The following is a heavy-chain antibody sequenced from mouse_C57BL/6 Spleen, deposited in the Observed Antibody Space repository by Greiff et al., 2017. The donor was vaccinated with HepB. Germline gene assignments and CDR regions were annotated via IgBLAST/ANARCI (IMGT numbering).Heavy chain of an antibody. CDR3: ARITTVPYYFDY. CDR2: ISSGSSTI. J-gene: IGHJ2*01. Sequence: EVHLVESGGGLVKPGGSLKLSCAASGFTFSDYGMHWVRQAPEKGLEWVAYISSGSSTIYYADTVKGRFTISRDNAKNTLFLQMTSLRSEDTAMYYCARITTVPYYFDYWGQGTTLTVSS. V-gene: IGHV5-17*01. CDR1: GFTFSDYG. D-gene: IGHD1-1*01.